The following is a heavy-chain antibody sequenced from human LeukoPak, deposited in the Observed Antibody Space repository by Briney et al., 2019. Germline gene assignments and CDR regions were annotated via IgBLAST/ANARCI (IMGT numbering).Heavy chain of an antibody. J-gene: IGHJ4*02. CDR3: AREGYDILTGYVSYFDY. CDR1: GGSISGYF. V-gene: IGHV4-59*01. CDR2: IYSSGNT. D-gene: IGHD3-9*01. Sequence: PSETLSLTCIVSGGSISGYFWSWIRQPPGKGLDWIGYIYSSGNTNYNPSLKSRVTFSVDTSKSQFSLRLSSVTAADTAMYYCAREGYDILTGYVSYFDYWGQGTLVTVSS.